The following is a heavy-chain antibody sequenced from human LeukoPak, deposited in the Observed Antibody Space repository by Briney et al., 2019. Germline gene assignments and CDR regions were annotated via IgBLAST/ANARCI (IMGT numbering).Heavy chain of an antibody. V-gene: IGHV3-7*01. J-gene: IGHJ5*02. CDR2: IKTDGSVK. CDR1: GLSRSSYW. CDR3: APSP. Sequence: GGSLRLSYAASGLSRSSYWINWVRQAPGKGLEWVANIKTDGSVKFYVYSVKGRFTISRDNAKNSVYLQMNSLRVEDTAIYYCAPSPGGQGALVTVSS.